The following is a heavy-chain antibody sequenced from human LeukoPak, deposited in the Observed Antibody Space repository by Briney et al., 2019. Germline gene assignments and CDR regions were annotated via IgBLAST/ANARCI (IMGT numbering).Heavy chain of an antibody. D-gene: IGHD6-19*01. J-gene: IGHJ4*02. V-gene: IGHV3-23*01. CDR2: ISGSGGST. CDR3: AKRRAVAGTPHFDY. Sequence: GGSLRLSCAASGFTFSSYAMSWVRQAPGKGLEWVSAISGSGGSTYYADSVKGRFTIPRDNSKNTLYLQMNSLRAEDTAVYYCAKRRAVAGTPHFDYWGQGTLVTVSS. CDR1: GFTFSSYA.